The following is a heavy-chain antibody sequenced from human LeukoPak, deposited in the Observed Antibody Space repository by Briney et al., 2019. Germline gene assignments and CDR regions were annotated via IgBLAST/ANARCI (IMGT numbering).Heavy chain of an antibody. CDR2: ISSSSSYI. CDR3: ARDAGLRRNGYSPFDC. CDR1: GFTFSSYS. V-gene: IGHV3-21*01. Sequence: GGSLGLFCAASGFTFSSYSMNWVRQAPGKGLEWLSSISSSSSYIYYADSVKGRFTISRDNAKNSLYLQMNSLRAEDTALYYCARDAGLRRNGYSPFDCWGQGILVTVSS. J-gene: IGHJ4*02. D-gene: IGHD5-24*01.